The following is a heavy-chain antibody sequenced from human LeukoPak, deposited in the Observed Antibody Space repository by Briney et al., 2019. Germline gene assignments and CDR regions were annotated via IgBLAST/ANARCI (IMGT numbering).Heavy chain of an antibody. CDR3: AREDRESGGMDV. Sequence: ASVKVSCKASGYIFTGNFIHWVRQAPGQGLEWMGWITPETGATHYAERFQGRVTLTRDTSITTAHMEPSRLTSDDTAVYYCAREDRESGGMDVWGQGTAVSVSS. CDR2: ITPETGAT. CDR1: GYIFTGNF. J-gene: IGHJ6*02. V-gene: IGHV1-2*02.